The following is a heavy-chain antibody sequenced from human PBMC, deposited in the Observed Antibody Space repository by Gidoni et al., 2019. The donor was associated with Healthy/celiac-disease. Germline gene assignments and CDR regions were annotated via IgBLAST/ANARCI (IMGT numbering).Heavy chain of an antibody. CDR3: AKKVYGSGSYGAFDI. CDR2: ISGSGGST. V-gene: IGHV3-23*01. D-gene: IGHD3-10*01. CDR1: GFTFSSYA. J-gene: IGHJ3*02. Sequence: SCAASGFTFSSYAMSWVRQAPGMGLEWVSAISGSGGSTYYADSVKGRFTISRDNSKNTLYLQMNSLRAEDKAVYYCAKKVYGSGSYGAFDIWGQGTMVTVSS.